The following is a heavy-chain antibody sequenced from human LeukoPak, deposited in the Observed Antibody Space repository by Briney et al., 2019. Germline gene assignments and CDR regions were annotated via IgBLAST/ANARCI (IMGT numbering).Heavy chain of an antibody. CDR3: ASRTGSYYPFDS. V-gene: IGHV5-51*01. CDR1: GYSFRNYY. D-gene: IGHD1-26*01. J-gene: IGHJ4*02. Sequence: GESLKISCKGSGYSFRNYYIDWVRQMPGEGLEWMGVMYPGGSDIRYSPSFQGQVTISADKSIDTAYLQWSSLKASDSAMYYCASRTGSYYPFDSWGQGTLVTVSS. CDR2: MYPGGSDI.